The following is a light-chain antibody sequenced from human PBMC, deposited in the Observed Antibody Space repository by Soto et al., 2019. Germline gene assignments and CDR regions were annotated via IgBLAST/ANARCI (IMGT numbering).Light chain of an antibody. V-gene: IGKV3-15*01. CDR3: QQYNNWPPWT. Sequence: EIVMTQSPATLSVSPGERATLSCRASQSVSSNLAWYQQKPGQAPRLLIYGASTRATGIPARFSGSGSGTEFALTSSSLQSKDFAVYYCQQYNNWPPWTFGQGTEVEIK. CDR1: QSVSSN. J-gene: IGKJ1*01. CDR2: GAS.